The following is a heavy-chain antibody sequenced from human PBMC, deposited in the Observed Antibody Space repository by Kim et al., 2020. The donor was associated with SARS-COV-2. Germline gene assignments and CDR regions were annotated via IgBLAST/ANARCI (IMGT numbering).Heavy chain of an antibody. J-gene: IGHJ4*02. CDR3: AKVAGSGVGVDYFDH. Sequence: ADTVMRRFTISRQDSQNTLYLQMNSLRAEDAAVYYCAKVAGSGVGVDYFDHWGQGTLVTVSS. D-gene: IGHD3-10*01. V-gene: IGHV3-53*04.